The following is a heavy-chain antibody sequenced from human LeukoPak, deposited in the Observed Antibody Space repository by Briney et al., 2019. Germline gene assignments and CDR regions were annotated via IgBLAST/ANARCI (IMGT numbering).Heavy chain of an antibody. CDR3: AREAHGSGSYYPLDY. J-gene: IGHJ4*02. CDR2: IYSGSST. Sequence: GGSLRLSCAASGFTVSSNYMSWVRQAPGKGLEWVSVIYSGSSTYYADSVKGRFTISRDNSKNTLYLQMNSLRAEDTAVYYCAREAHGSGSYYPLDYWGQGTLVTVSS. CDR1: GFTVSSNY. V-gene: IGHV3-66*01. D-gene: IGHD3-10*01.